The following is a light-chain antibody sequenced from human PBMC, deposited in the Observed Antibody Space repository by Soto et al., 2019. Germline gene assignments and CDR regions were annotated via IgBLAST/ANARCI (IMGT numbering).Light chain of an antibody. V-gene: IGKV3-11*01. Sequence: EIVLTQSPATLSLSPGERATLSCRASQSVSSSLAWYQQKPGQAPRLLIYDASSRAPGIPAGFSGSGSGTDFTLTISGLQPEDFAVYYCQQRSNWPPLTFGGGTKVEIK. CDR3: QQRSNWPPLT. CDR1: QSVSSS. CDR2: DAS. J-gene: IGKJ4*01.